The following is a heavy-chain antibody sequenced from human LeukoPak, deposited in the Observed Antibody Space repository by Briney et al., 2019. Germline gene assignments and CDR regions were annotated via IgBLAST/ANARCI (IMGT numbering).Heavy chain of an antibody. CDR1: RYSIAIGYF. V-gene: IGHV4-38-2*01. Sequence: SSETLSLTCAVSRYSIAIGYFWAWIRQPPGKGLEWIGTIYHNGSTYYNPSLKSRVSISVDTSKNQYSLKLSPVTAADTAVYYCASRNGYYGSGRAYYFDYWGQGKLVTVSS. J-gene: IGHJ4*02. CDR3: ASRNGYYGSGRAYYFDY. D-gene: IGHD3-10*01. CDR2: IYHNGST.